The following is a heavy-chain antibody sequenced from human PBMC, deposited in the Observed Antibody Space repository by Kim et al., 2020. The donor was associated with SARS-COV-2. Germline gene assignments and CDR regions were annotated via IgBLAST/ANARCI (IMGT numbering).Heavy chain of an antibody. V-gene: IGHV1-8*01. CDR3: ARGSYFGGRLGY. Sequence: GYAQKFQGRVTMTRNTSISTAYMELSSLRSEDTAVYYCARGSYFGGRLGYWGQGTLVTVSS. J-gene: IGHJ4*02. D-gene: IGHD3-9*01.